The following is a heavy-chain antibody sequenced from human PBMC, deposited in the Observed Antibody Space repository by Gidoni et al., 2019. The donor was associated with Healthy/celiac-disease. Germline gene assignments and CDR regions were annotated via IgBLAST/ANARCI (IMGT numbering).Heavy chain of an antibody. V-gene: IGHV3-9*01. CDR3: AKDAVYYDILTGYAFDI. CDR1: GFTFDDYA. CDR2: ISWNSGSI. D-gene: IGHD3-9*01. J-gene: IGHJ3*02. Sequence: EVQLVESGGGLVQPGRALRLSCAASGFTFDDYAMHWVRQAPGKGLEWVSGISWNSGSIGYADSVKGRFTISRDNAKNSLYLQMNSLRAEDTALYYCAKDAVYYDILTGYAFDIWGQGTMVTVSS.